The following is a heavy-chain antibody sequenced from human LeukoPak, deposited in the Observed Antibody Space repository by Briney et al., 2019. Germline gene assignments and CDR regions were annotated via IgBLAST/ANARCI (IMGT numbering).Heavy chain of an antibody. CDR2: IIPIFGTA. D-gene: IGHD4-17*01. Sequence: SVKVSCKASGGTFSSYAISWVRQAPGQGLEWMGGIIPIFGTANYAQKFQGRVTITADESTSTAYMELSSLRSEDTAVYYCARRPMTTVTLDIWGQGTMVTVSS. V-gene: IGHV1-69*13. CDR3: ARRPMTTVTLDI. CDR1: GGTFSSYA. J-gene: IGHJ3*02.